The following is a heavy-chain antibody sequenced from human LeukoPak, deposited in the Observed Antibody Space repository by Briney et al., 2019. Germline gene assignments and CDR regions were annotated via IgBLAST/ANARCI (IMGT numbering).Heavy chain of an antibody. V-gene: IGHV3-21*01. J-gene: IGHJ6*03. CDR1: GFTFSSCT. Sequence: PGGSLRLSCAASGFTFSSCTMNWVRQAPGKGLEWVSSISSSSSYIYYADSVKGRFTISRDNAKKSLYLQMNSLRAEDTAVYYCAKDRSRTNDYYYYYYMDVWGKGTTVTISS. CDR2: ISSSSSYI. D-gene: IGHD2-2*01. CDR3: AKDRSRTNDYYYYYYMDV.